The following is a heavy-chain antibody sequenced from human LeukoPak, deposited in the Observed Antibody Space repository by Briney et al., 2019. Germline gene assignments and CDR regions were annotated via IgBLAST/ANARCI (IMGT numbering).Heavy chain of an antibody. V-gene: IGHV3-30*12. J-gene: IGHJ4*02. D-gene: IGHD6-13*01. CDR3: ARDGSSWNHEF. CDR2: ISNDGTNK. CDR1: GFTFSGYG. Sequence: GGSLRLSCAASGFTFSGYGMHWVRQAPGKGLEWVAVISNDGTNKLYADSVEGRFTISRDNARNTVYLQMNNVRAEDTAVYYCARDGSSWNHEFWGQGTLVTVSS.